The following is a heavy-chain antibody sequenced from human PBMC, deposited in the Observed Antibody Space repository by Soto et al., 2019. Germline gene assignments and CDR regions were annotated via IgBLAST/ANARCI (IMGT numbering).Heavy chain of an antibody. V-gene: IGHV5-51*01. J-gene: IGHJ3*02. CDR1: GYSFSFYW. CDR2: MYPDDSDI. D-gene: IGHD3-22*01. CDR3: ATAYVYDFENSNYYRDAFDI. Sequence: GESLKISCKASGYSFSFYWIGWVRQMPGKGLEWMAIMYPDDSDIRYSPSFEAHVTISADKSASTAFLQWSSLKASDTAMYYCATAYVYDFENSNYYRDAFDIWGQGTLVTVSS.